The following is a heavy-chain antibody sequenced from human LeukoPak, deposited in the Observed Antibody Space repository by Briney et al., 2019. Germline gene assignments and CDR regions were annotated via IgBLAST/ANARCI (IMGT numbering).Heavy chain of an antibody. Sequence: SETLSLTFNVSGVSMSANYWTWIRQAPGKGLEWIGFISYSGYTSYNPSLRSRVALSIDTAKNKFSLWLSSLTAADTAMYYCSRGRNDHGGLFFDPWAQGTQVTVSS. CDR1: GVSMSANY. V-gene: IGHV4-59*01. D-gene: IGHD4-23*01. CDR3: SRGRNDHGGLFFDP. J-gene: IGHJ5*02. CDR2: ISYSGYT.